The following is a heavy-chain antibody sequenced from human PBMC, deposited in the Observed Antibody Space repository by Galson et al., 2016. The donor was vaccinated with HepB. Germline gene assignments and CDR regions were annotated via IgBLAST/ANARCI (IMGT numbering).Heavy chain of an antibody. D-gene: IGHD2/OR15-2a*01. CDR2: TYYRSKWYN. V-gene: IGHV6-1*01. CDR3: ARVRCSTFRCQNWFDP. Sequence: CAISGDSGSSNSAAWTWIRQSPLRGLEWLGRTYYRSKWYNDYAVSVKSRISIHPDTSKNQFSLQLNSVTPEDTAVYYCARVRCSTFRCQNWFDPWGQGTLVTVSS. J-gene: IGHJ5*02. CDR1: GDSGSSNSAA.